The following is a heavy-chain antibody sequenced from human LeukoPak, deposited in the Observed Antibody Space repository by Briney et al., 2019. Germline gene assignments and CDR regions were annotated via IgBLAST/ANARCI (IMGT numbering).Heavy chain of an antibody. D-gene: IGHD3-9*01. CDR2: IIPILGIA. J-gene: IGHJ6*02. CDR3: ARGCDILTGYYYYYGMDV. V-gene: IGHV1-69*04. Sequence: GSSVKVSCKASGGTFSSYAISWVRQAPGQGLEWMGRIIPILGIANYAQKFQGRVTITADKSTSTAYMELSSLRSEDTAVYYCARGCDILTGYYYYYGMDVRGQGTTVTVSS. CDR1: GGTFSSYA.